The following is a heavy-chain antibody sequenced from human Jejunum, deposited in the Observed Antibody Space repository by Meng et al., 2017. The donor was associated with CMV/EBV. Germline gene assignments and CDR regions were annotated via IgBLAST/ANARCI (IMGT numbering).Heavy chain of an antibody. V-gene: IGHV3-66*01. CDR1: GFTFSTAW. CDR2: IYSGDTT. D-gene: IGHD3-10*01. Sequence: EVQVVGSGGGLVKPGGSLRISCAASGFTFSTAWLSWVRQAPGKGLEWVTLIYSGDTTFYADSVKGRFTISRDNSKNVLYLQMNSVRAEDTALYHCVRNLGCTYGLVSWGQGTLVTVSS. CDR3: VRNLGCTYGLVS. J-gene: IGHJ5*02.